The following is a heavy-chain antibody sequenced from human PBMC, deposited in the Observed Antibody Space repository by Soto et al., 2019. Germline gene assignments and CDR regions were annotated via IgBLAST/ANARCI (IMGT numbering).Heavy chain of an antibody. Sequence: SVKVSCNASGGTFNSYGISWVRQAPGQGLYWRGVSIPLYGTVNYAHTFQGRVSITSDKSTSTAYMDLNSLRSYDTAVYYCARVGVIRGVTPSHFCXWGQVTQVTVSX. CDR3: ARVGVIRGVTPSHFCX. J-gene: IGHJ5*02. CDR1: GGTFNSYG. V-gene: IGHV1-69*06. CDR2: SIPLYGTV. D-gene: IGHD3-10*01.